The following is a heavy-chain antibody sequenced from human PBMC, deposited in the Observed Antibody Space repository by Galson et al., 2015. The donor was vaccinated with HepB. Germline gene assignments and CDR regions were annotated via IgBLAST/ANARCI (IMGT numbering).Heavy chain of an antibody. D-gene: IGHD1-14*01. CDR3: ARKVYHKFDF. Sequence: SLRLSCAASGFAFSTYAMTWVRQTPGKGLEWVSAISTSGVYTYYADSVKGRFTISRDDSQNTLFLQMNSLRADDTALYYCARKVYHKFDFWGQGTLVTVSS. CDR1: GFAFSTYA. V-gene: IGHV3-23*01. J-gene: IGHJ4*02. CDR2: ISTSGVYT.